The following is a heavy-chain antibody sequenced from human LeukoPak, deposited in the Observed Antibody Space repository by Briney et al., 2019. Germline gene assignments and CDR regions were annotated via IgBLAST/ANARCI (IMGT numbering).Heavy chain of an antibody. J-gene: IGHJ4*02. CDR2: ISNSGDRT. Sequence: GGSLRLSCAASGFTFSSYAMNWVRQAPGKGLEWVSTISNSGDRTYYADSVKGRFTISRDNSKNTLYLQMNSLRTEDTDVYYCAKDFVPRGGSYFPGFDYWGQGTLVIVSS. CDR3: AKDFVPRGGSYFPGFDY. D-gene: IGHD1-26*01. CDR1: GFTFSSYA. V-gene: IGHV3-23*01.